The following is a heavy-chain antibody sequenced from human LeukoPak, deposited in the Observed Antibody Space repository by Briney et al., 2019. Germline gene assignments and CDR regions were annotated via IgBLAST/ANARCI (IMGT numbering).Heavy chain of an antibody. Sequence: GGSLRLSCAASGFTFSSYWMSWVRQAPAKGLEWVANIKQSGSEKYYVDSVKGRFTISRDNAKNSLSLQMNSLRAEDTAVYYCARDRRITIFGVVSSDAFDIWGQGTMVTVSS. CDR3: ARDRRITIFGVVSSDAFDI. CDR2: IKQSGSEK. J-gene: IGHJ3*02. CDR1: GFTFSSYW. V-gene: IGHV3-7*01. D-gene: IGHD3-3*01.